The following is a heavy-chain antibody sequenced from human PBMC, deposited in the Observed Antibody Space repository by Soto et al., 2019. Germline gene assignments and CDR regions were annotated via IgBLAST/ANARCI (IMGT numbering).Heavy chain of an antibody. CDR1: GGSISSSSYY. CDR2: IYYSGST. J-gene: IGHJ4*02. CDR3: ARAGAPVTFGGVIVMFDY. Sequence: SETLSLTCTVSGGSISSSSYYWGWIRQPPGKGLEWIGSIYYSGSTYYNPSLKSRVTISVDTSKNQFSLKLSSVTAADTAVYYCARAGAPVTFGGVIVMFDYWGQGTLVTVSS. V-gene: IGHV4-39*01. D-gene: IGHD3-16*02.